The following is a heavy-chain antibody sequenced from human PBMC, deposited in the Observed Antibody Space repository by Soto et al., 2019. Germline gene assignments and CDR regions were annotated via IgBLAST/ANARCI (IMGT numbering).Heavy chain of an antibody. D-gene: IGHD4-17*01. CDR3: ASVIGGDSEDYFDY. CDR1: GVSISSGGYY. J-gene: IGHJ4*02. CDR2: IYYSGRT. V-gene: IGHV4-31*03. Sequence: QVQLQESGPGLVKPSQTLSLTCTVSGVSISSGGYYWGWIRQHPGKGLEWIGNIYYSGRTYYNPSLKSRVIMSVDTSKNHFSLKLSSVTAADTAMYYCASVIGGDSEDYFDYWGQGTLVTVSS.